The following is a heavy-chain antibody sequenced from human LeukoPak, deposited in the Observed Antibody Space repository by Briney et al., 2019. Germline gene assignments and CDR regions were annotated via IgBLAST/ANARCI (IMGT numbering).Heavy chain of an antibody. Sequence: GGSLRLSCAASEFTFSIYEMNWVRQAPGKGLEWVSVIYSGGSTYYADSVKGRFTISRDNSKNTLYLQMNSLRAEDTAVYYCASSQWLDAFDIWGQGTMVTVSS. V-gene: IGHV3-53*01. D-gene: IGHD6-19*01. CDR1: EFTFSIYE. CDR3: ASSQWLDAFDI. J-gene: IGHJ3*02. CDR2: IYSGGST.